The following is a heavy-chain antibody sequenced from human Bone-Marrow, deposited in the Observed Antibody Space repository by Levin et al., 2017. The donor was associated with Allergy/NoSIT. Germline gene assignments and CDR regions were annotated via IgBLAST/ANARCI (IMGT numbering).Heavy chain of an antibody. D-gene: IGHD6-19*01. V-gene: IGHV5-51*01. CDR3: ARPVYSSGWSYYFDF. J-gene: IGHJ4*02. CDR1: GYSFTTYW. Sequence: KSGESLKISCKGSGYSFTTYWIAWVRQMPGKGLEWMGIIYPGDFDIRYSPSFQGQVTISADRSISTAYLQWNSLKASDTAMYYCARPVYSSGWSYYFDFWGQGTLVTVSS. CDR2: IYPGDFDI.